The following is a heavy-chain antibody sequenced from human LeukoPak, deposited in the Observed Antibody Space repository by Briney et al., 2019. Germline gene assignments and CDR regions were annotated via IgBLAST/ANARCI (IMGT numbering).Heavy chain of an antibody. V-gene: IGHV3-23*01. CDR1: GFTFSNYA. CDR2: ITGSGAYT. Sequence: PGASLRLSCAASGFTFSNYAMSWVRQAPGKTLEWVSAITGSGAYTYYADSVQGRFTISRDNSKNTVFLQMNSLRAEDTAVYYCAKWGDYDVLTGYYVSDLWRQGTVVSVSS. CDR3: AKWGDYDVLTGYYVSDL. D-gene: IGHD3-9*01. J-gene: IGHJ5*02.